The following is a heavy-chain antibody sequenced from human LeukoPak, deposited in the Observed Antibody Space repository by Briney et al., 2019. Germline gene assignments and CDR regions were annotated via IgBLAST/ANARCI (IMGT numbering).Heavy chain of an antibody. CDR3: ARGGYYGDYGWFDP. CDR1: GGSFSGYY. V-gene: IGHV4-34*09. Sequence: PSETLSLTCAVYGGSFSGYYWSWIRQPPGKGLEWIGEINHSGSTYYNPSLKSRVTISVDTSKNQFSLKLSSVTAADTAVYYCARGGYYGDYGWFDPWGQGTLVTVSS. CDR2: INHSGST. J-gene: IGHJ5*02. D-gene: IGHD4-17*01.